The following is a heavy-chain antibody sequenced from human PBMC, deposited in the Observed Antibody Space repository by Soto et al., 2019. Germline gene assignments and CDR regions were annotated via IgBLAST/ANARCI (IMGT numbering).Heavy chain of an antibody. CDR2: MSYDGTKQ. CDR3: AKVAVPYSSSSQAFDI. Sequence: GGSLRLSCAASGFTFSTYGMHWVRQAPGKGLEWVAAMSYDGTKQYYVDSVKGRFTISRDNSRNTLFLQLNSLRDEHTAVYYCAKVAVPYSSSSQAFDIWGQGTMVTVSS. J-gene: IGHJ3*02. CDR1: GFTFSTYG. V-gene: IGHV3-30*18. D-gene: IGHD6-6*01.